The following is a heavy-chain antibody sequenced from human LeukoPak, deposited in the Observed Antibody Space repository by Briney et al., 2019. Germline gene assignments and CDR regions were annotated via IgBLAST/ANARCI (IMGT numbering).Heavy chain of an antibody. CDR3: AREFSDSSGYYPL. V-gene: IGHV4-59*01. D-gene: IGHD3-22*01. J-gene: IGHJ4*02. Sequence: SETLSLTCTVSGGSISSYYWSWIRQPPGKGLEWIGYIYYSGSTNYNPSLKSRVTISVDTSNNQFSLKLSSVTAADTAVYYCAREFSDSSGYYPLWGQGTLVTVSS. CDR2: IYYSGST. CDR1: GGSISSYY.